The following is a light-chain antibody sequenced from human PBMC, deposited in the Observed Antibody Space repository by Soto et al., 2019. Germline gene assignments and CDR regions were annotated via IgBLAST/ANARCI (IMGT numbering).Light chain of an antibody. J-gene: IGKJ3*01. CDR1: QGISNF. Sequence: DIQMTQSPSSLSASVGDRVTITCRAGQGISNFLSWYQQKPGTAPKLLISAASSLQSGVPSRFSGSGSGTDFTLTISSLQPEDFATYYCQQSYSTPFTFGPGTNVDI. V-gene: IGKV1-39*01. CDR3: QQSYSTPFT. CDR2: AAS.